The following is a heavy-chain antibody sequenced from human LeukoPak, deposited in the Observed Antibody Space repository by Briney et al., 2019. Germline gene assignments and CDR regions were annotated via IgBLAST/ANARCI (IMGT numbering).Heavy chain of an antibody. V-gene: IGHV5-51*01. CDR3: ARHVSSSRVAYDV. D-gene: IGHD2-2*01. J-gene: IGHJ3*01. CDR1: GYSFPTHW. CDR2: IYPGDSDT. Sequence: GESLKISCKGSGYSFPTHWIGWVRQMPGKGLEWMGIIYPGDSDTRYRPSFQGQVTISVDKSISTAYLEWSSLKASDTAMYYCARHVSSSRVAYDVWGQGTMVTVSS.